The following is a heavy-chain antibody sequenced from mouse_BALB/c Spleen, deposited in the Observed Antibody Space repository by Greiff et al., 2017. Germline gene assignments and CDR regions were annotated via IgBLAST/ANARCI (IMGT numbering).Heavy chain of an antibody. Sequence: EVQLQQSGAELVKPGASVKLSCTASGFNIKDTYMHWVKQRPEQGLEWIGRIDPANGNTKYDPKFQGKATITADTSSNTAYLQLSSLTSEDTAVYYCARSAYYGNAMDYWGQGTSVTVSS. CDR3: ARSAYYGNAMDY. CDR2: IDPANGNT. D-gene: IGHD2-10*01. V-gene: IGHV14-3*02. J-gene: IGHJ4*01. CDR1: GFNIKDTY.